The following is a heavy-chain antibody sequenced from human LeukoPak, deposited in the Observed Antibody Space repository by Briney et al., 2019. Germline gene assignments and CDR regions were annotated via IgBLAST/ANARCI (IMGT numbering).Heavy chain of an antibody. J-gene: IGHJ6*02. D-gene: IGHD3-3*01. CDR1: GGSFSGYY. CDR2: INHSGST. V-gene: IGHV4-34*01. CDR3: ARGAYYDFWRIAFPLYYGMDV. Sequence: SETLSLTCAVYGGSFSGYYWSWICQPPGKGLEWIGEINHSGSTNYNPSLKSRVTISVDTSKNQFSLKLSSVTAADTAVYYCARGAYYDFWRIAFPLYYGMDVWGQGTTVTVSS.